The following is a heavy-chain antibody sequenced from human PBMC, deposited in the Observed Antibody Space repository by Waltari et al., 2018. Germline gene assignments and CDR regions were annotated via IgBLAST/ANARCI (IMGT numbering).Heavy chain of an antibody. CDR2: INPNSEST. J-gene: IGHJ4*02. V-gene: IGHV1-2*02. CDR3: ARDGSFDF. CDR1: GYPFSDYY. Sequence: QVQLVQSGAEVKKPGASVKVSCKDFGYPFSDYYMHWVRQVPGQGLEWMGWINPNSESTKYAQKFQGRVTLTRDTSINTAYMELSSLRSDDTAIYYCARDGSFDFWGQGTLLTVSS.